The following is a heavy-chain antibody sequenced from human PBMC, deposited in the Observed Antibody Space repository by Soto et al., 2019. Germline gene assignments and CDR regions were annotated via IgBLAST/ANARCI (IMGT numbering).Heavy chain of an antibody. D-gene: IGHD2-21*01. CDR1: GGSISSGGYY. Sequence: QVQLQESGPGLVKPSQTLSLTCTVSGGSISSGGYYWSWIRQHPGKGLEWIGYIYYSGSTYYNPSLISRVTISGDTSKNQFSLKLSSGTAADTAVYYCAASCVGCGGFNYYGMDVWGQGTTVTVSS. CDR3: AASCVGCGGFNYYGMDV. V-gene: IGHV4-31*03. CDR2: IYYSGST. J-gene: IGHJ6*02.